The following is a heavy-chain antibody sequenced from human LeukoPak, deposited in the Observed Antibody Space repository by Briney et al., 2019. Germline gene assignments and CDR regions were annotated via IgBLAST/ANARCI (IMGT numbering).Heavy chain of an antibody. CDR2: INHSGST. Sequence: SETLSLTCAVYGGSFSGYYWSWIRQPPGKGLEWIGEINHSGSTNYNPSLKSRVTISVDTSKNQFSLKLSSVTAADRAVYYCARASYPYYFDYWGQGTLVTVSS. CDR1: GGSFSGYY. V-gene: IGHV4-34*01. CDR3: ARASYPYYFDY. J-gene: IGHJ4*02.